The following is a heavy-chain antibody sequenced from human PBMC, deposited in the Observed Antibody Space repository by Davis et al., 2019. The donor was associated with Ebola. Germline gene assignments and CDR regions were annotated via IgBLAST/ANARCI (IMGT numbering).Heavy chain of an antibody. Sequence: GESLKISCAASGFTFSTYWMHWVRQAPGKGLVWVSRIKSDGSSTYYADSVKGRFTISRDNAKNTLYLQMNSLRTEDTALYYCGKADCGGDCRVVDYWGQGTLVTVSS. J-gene: IGHJ4*02. CDR3: GKADCGGDCRVVDY. D-gene: IGHD2-21*02. CDR2: IKSDGSST. V-gene: IGHV3-74*01. CDR1: GFTFSTYW.